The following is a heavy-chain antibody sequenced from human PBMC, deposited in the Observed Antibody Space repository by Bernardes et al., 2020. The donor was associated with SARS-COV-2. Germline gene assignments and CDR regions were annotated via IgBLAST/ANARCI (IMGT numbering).Heavy chain of an antibody. D-gene: IGHD3-22*01. J-gene: IGHJ4*02. CDR2: IYPGDSDT. CDR1: GYSFTSYW. V-gene: IGHV5-51*01. CDR3: TRHHPPYYYDSSGSSFDY. Sequence: GESLKISCKGSGYSFTSYWIGWVRQMPGKGLERMGIIYPGDSDTRYSPSFQGQVTISADKSISTTYLQWSSLKASDTAMYYCTRHHPPYYYDSSGSSFDYWGQGTVVSVS.